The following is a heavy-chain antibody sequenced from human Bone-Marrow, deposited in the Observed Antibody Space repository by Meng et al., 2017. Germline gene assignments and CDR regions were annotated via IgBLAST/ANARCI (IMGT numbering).Heavy chain of an antibody. CDR2: IKSDENDT. CDR1: GSTFSRYW. V-gene: IGHV3-74*01. Sequence: EAQLVESGGGLVQPGGSLRLSCVDSGSTFSRYWMHWVRQAPGKGLVWVSSIKSDENDTTYADSVKGRFTISRDNAKNTVYLQMNSLRADDTAVYFCAKANPGYSYGIDWGQGTLVTVSS. J-gene: IGHJ4*02. D-gene: IGHD5-18*01. CDR3: AKANPGYSYGID.